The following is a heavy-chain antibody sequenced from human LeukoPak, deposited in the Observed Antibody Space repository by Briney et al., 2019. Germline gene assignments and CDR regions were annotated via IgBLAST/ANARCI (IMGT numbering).Heavy chain of an antibody. CDR2: ISAYNGNT. CDR3: ARDRAYSGSYYYYYGMDV. D-gene: IGHD1-26*01. V-gene: IGHV1-18*01. J-gene: IGHJ6*02. Sequence: ASVKVSCKASGYTFTSYGISWVRQAPGQGLEWMGWISAYNGNTNHAQKLQGRVTMTTDTSTSTAYMEVRSLRSDDTAVYYCARDRAYSGSYYYYYGMDVWGQGTTVTVSS. CDR1: GYTFTSYG.